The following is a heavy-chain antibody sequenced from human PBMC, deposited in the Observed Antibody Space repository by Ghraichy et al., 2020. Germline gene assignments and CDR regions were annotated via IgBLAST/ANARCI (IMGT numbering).Heavy chain of an antibody. CDR1: GFTFSSYG. V-gene: IGHV3-33*01. J-gene: IGHJ6*02. Sequence: GGSLRLSCAASGFTFSSYGMHWVRQAPGKGLEWVAVIWYDGSNKYYADSVKGRFTISRDNSKNTLYLQMNSLRAEDTAVYYCARWSGYQHYYGMDVWGQGTTVTVSS. D-gene: IGHD2-2*01. CDR2: IWYDGSNK. CDR3: ARWSGYQHYYGMDV.